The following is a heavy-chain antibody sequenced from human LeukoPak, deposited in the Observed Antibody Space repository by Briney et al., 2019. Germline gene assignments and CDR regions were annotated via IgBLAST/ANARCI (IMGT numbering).Heavy chain of an antibody. Sequence: PSETLSLTCTVSGGSISSYYWSWIRQPPGKGLEWIGYIYYSGSTNYNPSLKSRVTISVDTPKNQFSLKLSSVTAADTAVYYCARAVGATTGGCFDYWSQGTLVTVSS. CDR1: GGSISSYY. CDR3: ARAVGATTGGCFDY. J-gene: IGHJ4*02. D-gene: IGHD1-26*01. V-gene: IGHV4-59*01. CDR2: IYYSGST.